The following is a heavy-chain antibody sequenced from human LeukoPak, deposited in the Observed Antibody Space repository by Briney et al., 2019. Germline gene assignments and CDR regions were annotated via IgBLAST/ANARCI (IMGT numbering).Heavy chain of an antibody. J-gene: IGHJ4*02. V-gene: IGHV3-49*02. Sequence: WICRAPGKGLGGVGFTKKKSNRGTTEYAAAVKGRSTISTDDSKSIAYLQMNSLKTEDTAVYYYTRDVEFAGYFSHTFDYWGQGTLVTVSS. CDR3: TRDVEFAGYFSHTFDY. CDR2: TKKKSNRGTT. D-gene: IGHD1-26*01.